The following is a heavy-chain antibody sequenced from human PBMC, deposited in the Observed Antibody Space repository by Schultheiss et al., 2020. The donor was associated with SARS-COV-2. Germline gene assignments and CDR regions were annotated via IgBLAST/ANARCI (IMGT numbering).Heavy chain of an antibody. V-gene: IGHV3-21*01. CDR3: TRAAAFEY. CDR2: ISSGSSYI. Sequence: GGSLRLSCAASGFTFSSYGMHWVRQAPGKGLEWISSISSGSSYIHYADSVKGRFTISRDNAKNSLYLQMNSLRAEDTAVYYCTRAAAFEYWGQGTLVTVSS. J-gene: IGHJ4*02. CDR1: GFTFSSYG. D-gene: IGHD6-25*01.